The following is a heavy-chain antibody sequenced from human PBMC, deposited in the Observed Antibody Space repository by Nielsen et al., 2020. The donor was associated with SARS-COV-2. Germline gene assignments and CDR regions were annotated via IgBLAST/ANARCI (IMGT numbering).Heavy chain of an antibody. CDR3: ASTYYYDSSGYYYYY. J-gene: IGHJ4*02. CDR1: GYTFTSYG. D-gene: IGHD3-22*01. V-gene: IGHV1-18*01. CDR2: ISAYNGNT. Sequence: ASVKVSCKASGYTFTSYGISWVRQAPGQGLEWMGWISAYNGNTNYAQKLQGRVTMTTDTSTSTAYMELSSLRSEDTAVYYCASTYYYDSSGYYYYYWGQGTLVTVSS.